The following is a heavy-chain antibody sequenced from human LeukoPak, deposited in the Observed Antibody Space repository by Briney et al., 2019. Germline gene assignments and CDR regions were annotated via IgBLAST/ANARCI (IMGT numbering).Heavy chain of an antibody. D-gene: IGHD6-13*01. V-gene: IGHV3-7*01. CDR1: GFTFSSYW. J-gene: IGHJ4*02. CDR2: IKQDGSEK. CDR3: ARVRNSWSSIPLFDY. Sequence: PGGSLRLSCAASGFTFSSYWMTWVRQAPGKGLEWGANIKQDGSEKYYVDSVKGRFTISRDNSKNTLYLQMNSLRAEDTAVYYCARVRNSWSSIPLFDYWGQGTLVTVSS.